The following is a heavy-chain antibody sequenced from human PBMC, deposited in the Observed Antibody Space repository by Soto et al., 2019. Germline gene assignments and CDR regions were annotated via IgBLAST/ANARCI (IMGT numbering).Heavy chain of an antibody. CDR1: GFTFRIYA. V-gene: IGHV3-30-3*01. CDR3: ARGDREDIAVVIGAAAGVYGVDV. CDR2: ISYDGSNK. Sequence: QVQLVESGGGVVQPGRSLRLSCAASGFTFRIYAMHWVRQAPGKGLECVAVISYDGSNKFYRDSVKGRFTISRDNSKNPLYLQITCLGHEDTALYHCARGDREDIAVVIGAAAGVYGVDVWGQGKTVTASS. D-gene: IGHD2-15*01. J-gene: IGHJ6*02.